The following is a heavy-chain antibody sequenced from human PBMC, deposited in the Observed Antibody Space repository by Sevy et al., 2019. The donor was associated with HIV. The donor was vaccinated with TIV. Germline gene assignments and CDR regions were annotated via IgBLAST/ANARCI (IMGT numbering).Heavy chain of an antibody. CDR2: ISYDGSDK. D-gene: IGHD1-26*01. J-gene: IGHJ4*02. CDR3: ATGRQGATNGY. Sequence: GGSLRLSCAASGFNFRIYAMHWVRQAPGKGLEWVAVISYDGSDKFYAESVKGRFTISRDNSKNMVFLQLNSLRGDDTAVYYCATGRQGATNGYWGQGTPVTVSS. V-gene: IGHV3-30*03. CDR1: GFNFRIYA.